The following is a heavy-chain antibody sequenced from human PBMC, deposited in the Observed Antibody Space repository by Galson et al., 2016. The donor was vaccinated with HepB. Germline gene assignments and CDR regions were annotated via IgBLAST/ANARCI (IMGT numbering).Heavy chain of an antibody. J-gene: IGHJ6*04. CDR2: ISRSGDST. CDR1: GFTFSDYW. Sequence: SLRLSCAASGFTFSDYWMSWVRQAPGKGLEVVSSISRSGDSTDYADSVKGRFTISRDNSKNTLSLQMNSLTADDTAIYYCVQGSTAPAVWGKGTTVTVSS. V-gene: IGHV3-23*01. D-gene: IGHD2-2*01. CDR3: VQGSTAPAV.